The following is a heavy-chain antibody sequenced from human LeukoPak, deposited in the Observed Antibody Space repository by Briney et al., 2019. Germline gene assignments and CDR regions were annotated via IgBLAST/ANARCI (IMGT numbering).Heavy chain of an antibody. CDR3: ARPTVPIDY. J-gene: IGHJ4*02. Sequence: PGGSLRLSCAASGFTFDDYAMHWVRQAPGKGPEWVSGISASGGSTYYADSVKGRFTISRDNSKNTLYLQMKSLRAEDTALYYCARPTVPIDYWGQGTLVTASS. CDR2: ISASGGST. D-gene: IGHD4-17*01. CDR1: GFTFDDYA. V-gene: IGHV3-23*01.